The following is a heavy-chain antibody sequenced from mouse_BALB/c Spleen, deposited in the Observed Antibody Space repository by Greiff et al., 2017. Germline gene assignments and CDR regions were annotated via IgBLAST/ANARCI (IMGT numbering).Heavy chain of an antibody. Sequence: VKLQESGPELVKPGASVRISCKASGYTFTSYYIHWVKQRPGQGLEWIGWIYPGNVNTKYNEKFKGKATLTADKSSSTAYMQLSSLTSEDSAVYFCAREGVYYRDAMDYWGQGTSVTVSS. J-gene: IGHJ4*01. V-gene: IGHV1S56*01. D-gene: IGHD2-1*01. CDR2: IYPGNVNT. CDR1: GYTFTSYY. CDR3: AREGVYYRDAMDY.